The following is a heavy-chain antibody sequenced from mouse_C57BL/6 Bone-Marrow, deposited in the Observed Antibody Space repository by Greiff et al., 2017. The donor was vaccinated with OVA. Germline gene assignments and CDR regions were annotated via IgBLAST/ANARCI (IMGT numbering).Heavy chain of an antibody. Sequence: EVQGVESGGDLVKPGGSLKLSCAASGFTFSSYGMSWVRQTPDKRLEWVATISSGGSYTYYPDSVKGRFTISRDNAKNTLYLQMSSLKSEDTAMYYCARQGFYYGSSRAMDYWGQGTSVTVSS. CDR3: ARQGFYYGSSRAMDY. CDR1: GFTFSSYG. J-gene: IGHJ4*01. V-gene: IGHV5-6*01. CDR2: ISSGGSYT. D-gene: IGHD1-1*01.